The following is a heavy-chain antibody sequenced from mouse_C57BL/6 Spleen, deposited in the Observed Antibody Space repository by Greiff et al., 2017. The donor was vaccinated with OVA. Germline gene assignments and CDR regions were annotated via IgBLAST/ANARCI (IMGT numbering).Heavy chain of an antibody. CDR1: GYTFTDYN. V-gene: IGHV1-18*01. CDR2: INPNNGGT. Sequence: VHVKQSGPELVKPGASVKIPCKASGYTFTDYNMDWVKQSHGKSLEWIGDINPNNGGTIYNQKFKGKATLTVDKSSSTAYMELRSLTSEDTAVYYCARIKSNSYYAMDYWGQGTSVTVSS. J-gene: IGHJ4*01. CDR3: ARIKSNSYYAMDY. D-gene: IGHD2-5*01.